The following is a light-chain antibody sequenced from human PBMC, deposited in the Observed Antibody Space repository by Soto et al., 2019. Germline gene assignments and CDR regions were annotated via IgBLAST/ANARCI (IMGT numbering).Light chain of an antibody. CDR1: QTISSY. CDR3: QQSYSTPYT. V-gene: IGKV1-39*01. Sequence: DIQMTQSPSSLSASVGDRVTITCRASQTISSYLNWYQQKPGKAPKLLIYGASSLQSGVPSRFTGSGSGTDFTLTMSGLLPEDFASYYCQQSYSTPYTFGQGTKVEIK. J-gene: IGKJ2*01. CDR2: GAS.